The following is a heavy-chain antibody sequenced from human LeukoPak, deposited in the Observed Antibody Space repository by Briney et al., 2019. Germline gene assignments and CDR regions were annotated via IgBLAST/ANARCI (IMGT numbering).Heavy chain of an antibody. D-gene: IGHD3-22*01. Sequence: GGSLRLSCVASGFTFSSYAMSWVRRTPGKGLEWVSAITGLGTVDNADSVKGRFTVSRDNSKSTLYLQMDSLRPEDTATYYCAKRRYESSGYSDYWGQGTLVTISS. J-gene: IGHJ4*02. CDR3: AKRRYESSGYSDY. CDR2: ITGLGTV. CDR1: GFTFSSYA. V-gene: IGHV3-23*01.